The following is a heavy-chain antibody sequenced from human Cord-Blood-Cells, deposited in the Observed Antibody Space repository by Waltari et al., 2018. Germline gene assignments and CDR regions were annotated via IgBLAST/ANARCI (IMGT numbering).Heavy chain of an antibody. Sequence: QVQLVQSGAEVKKPGASVKVSCKASGYTFTGYYMHWVRQAPGQGLEWMGWINPNSGGTNYAQKFQGRVTMTRDTSISTAYMELSRLRSDDTVVYYCARDGLGVVPAAIVTNWFDPWGQGTLVTVSS. CDR2: INPNSGGT. CDR3: ARDGLGVVPAAIVTNWFDP. D-gene: IGHD2-2*02. V-gene: IGHV1-2*02. J-gene: IGHJ5*02. CDR1: GYTFTGYY.